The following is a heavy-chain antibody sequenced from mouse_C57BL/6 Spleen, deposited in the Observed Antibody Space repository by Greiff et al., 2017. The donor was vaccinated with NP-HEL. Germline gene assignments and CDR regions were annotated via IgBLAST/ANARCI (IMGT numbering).Heavy chain of an antibody. D-gene: IGHD1-1*01. V-gene: IGHV5-4*03. CDR3: ARRENYYGSSYWYFDG. CDR2: ISDGGSYT. J-gene: IGHJ1*03. Sequence: EVKLVESGGGLVKPGGSLKLSCAASGFTFSSYAMSWVRQTPEKRLEWVATISDGGSYTYYPDNVKGRFTISRDNAKNNLYLQMSHLKSEDTAMYYCARRENYYGSSYWYFDGWGTGTTVTVSS. CDR1: GFTFSSYA.